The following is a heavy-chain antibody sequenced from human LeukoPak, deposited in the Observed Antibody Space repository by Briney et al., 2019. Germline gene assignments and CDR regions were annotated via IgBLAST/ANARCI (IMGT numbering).Heavy chain of an antibody. Sequence: PGGSLTLSCAASGFTFVHYVLHWVRQPAGKGLEWVSLIRGGGGSTYYADSVKGRFTISRDNSKTSLYLQMNSLRTEDTALYYCAKDLMYYDILTGYYSSYYYYGMDVGGQGTTVIVSS. CDR3: AKDLMYYDILTGYYSSYYYYGMDV. D-gene: IGHD3-9*01. CDR2: IRGGGGST. J-gene: IGHJ6*02. CDR1: GFTFVHYV. V-gene: IGHV3-43*02.